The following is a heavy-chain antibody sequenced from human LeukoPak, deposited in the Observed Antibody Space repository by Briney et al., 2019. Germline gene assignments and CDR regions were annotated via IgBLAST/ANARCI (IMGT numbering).Heavy chain of an antibody. CDR1: GFTFSSYA. CDR2: INDSVGYT. CDR3: AKRGDSGNYLDH. V-gene: IGHV3-23*01. J-gene: IGHJ4*02. D-gene: IGHD1-26*01. Sequence: PGGSLRLSCAASGFTFSSYAMSWVRQAPGKGLEWVSIINDSVGYTFYADSVKGRFTISRDNSKNTLYLQMNSLRAEDTAVLYCAKRGDSGNYLDHWGQGTLVTVSS.